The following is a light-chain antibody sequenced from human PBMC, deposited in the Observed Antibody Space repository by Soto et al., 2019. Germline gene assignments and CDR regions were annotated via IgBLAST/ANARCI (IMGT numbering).Light chain of an antibody. J-gene: IGLJ1*01. CDR1: SSDVGGYNF. CDR3: CTYAGSYTHV. V-gene: IGLV2-11*01. CDR2: DVI. Sequence: SVLTQPRSVSGSPGQSVTISCTGTSSDVGGYNFVSWFQQHPGKAPKLIIYDVIKLPSGVPHHFSGSKSGNTASLTISGLQAEDEADYFCCTYAGSYTHVFGTGTKVTVL.